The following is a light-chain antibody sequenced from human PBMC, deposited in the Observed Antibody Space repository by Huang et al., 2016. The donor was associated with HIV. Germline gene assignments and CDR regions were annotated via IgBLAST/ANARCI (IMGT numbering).Light chain of an antibody. Sequence: EIVLTQSPATLSLSPGERATLSCRASQTVSSYLAWYQQKPGQAPRLLIYDASNRPTGSPARFSGSGSGTDFTLTISSLEPEDFAVYYCQLRSTWPGDTFGGGTKVEIK. CDR1: QTVSSY. J-gene: IGKJ4*01. CDR2: DAS. CDR3: QLRSTWPGDT. V-gene: IGKV3-11*01.